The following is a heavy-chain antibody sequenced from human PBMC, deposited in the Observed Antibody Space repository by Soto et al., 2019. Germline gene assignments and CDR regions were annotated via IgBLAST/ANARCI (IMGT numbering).Heavy chain of an antibody. V-gene: IGHV3-74*01. Sequence: GGSLRLSCAASGFTFSMYWMHWVRQVPGKGPEWVSRINDDGSHTNYADSVKGRFTISRDNAKDTLYLQMNDLRAEDTAVYYCTRGPRSTSTGTGAFWGQGTLVTVSS. CDR2: INDDGSHT. CDR1: GFTFSMYW. D-gene: IGHD1-1*01. CDR3: TRGPRSTSTGTGAF. J-gene: IGHJ4*02.